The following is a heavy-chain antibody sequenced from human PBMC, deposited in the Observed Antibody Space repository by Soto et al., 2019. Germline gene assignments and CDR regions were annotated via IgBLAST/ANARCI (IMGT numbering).Heavy chain of an antibody. D-gene: IGHD3-9*01. CDR1: GGSISSYY. J-gene: IGHJ5*01. V-gene: IGHV4-59*01. CDR3: ARAEGLRYFHWLHRQGFDS. Sequence: SETLSLTCTVSGGSISSYYWSWIRQPPGKGLEWIGYIYYSGSTNYNPSLKSRVTISVDTSKNQFSLKLSSVTAADTAVYYCARAEGLRYFHWLHRQGFDSWGQGPLVIFSS. CDR2: IYYSGST.